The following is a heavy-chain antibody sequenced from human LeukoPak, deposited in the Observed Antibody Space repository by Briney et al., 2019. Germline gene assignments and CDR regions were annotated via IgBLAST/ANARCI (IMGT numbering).Heavy chain of an antibody. CDR3: AMHGVAAAYFYF. CDR2: INHNRGGT. D-gene: IGHD6-13*01. Sequence: ASVRVSYRAFGYTFKVYYMHWVRQAPGQGVEGMGGINHNRGGTNYTQKFQGRVTITKDTSISSDYMVLSRLGSDDTAIYSCAMHGVAAAYFYFWGQGTLVTVSS. CDR1: GYTFKVYY. J-gene: IGHJ4*02. V-gene: IGHV1-2*02.